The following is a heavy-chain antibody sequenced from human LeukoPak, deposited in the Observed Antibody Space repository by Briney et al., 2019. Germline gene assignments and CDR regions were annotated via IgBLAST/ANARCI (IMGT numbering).Heavy chain of an antibody. V-gene: IGHV4-38-2*02. CDR3: ARDPFRSSFDS. CDR1: GFYISSDYY. J-gene: IGHJ4*02. D-gene: IGHD1-26*01. Sequence: SETLSLTCTVSGFYISSDYYWGWIRQPPGKGLEWIASISHSGSTYYNPSLKSRVTMSVDTSKTQFSLKLTSMTAADTAVYYCARDPFRSSFDSWGQGTLVTVSS. CDR2: ISHSGST.